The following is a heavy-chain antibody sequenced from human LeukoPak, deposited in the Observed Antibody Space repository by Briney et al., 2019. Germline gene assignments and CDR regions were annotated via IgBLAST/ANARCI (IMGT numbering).Heavy chain of an antibody. V-gene: IGHV1-2*02. J-gene: IGHJ3*02. D-gene: IGHD2-15*01. CDR2: INPNSGGT. CDR3: ARDVVVVAATPSDAFDI. CDR1: GYTFTGYY. Sequence: WASVKVSCKASGYTFTGYYMHWVRQAPGQGLEWMGWINPNSGGTNYAQKFQGRVTMTRDTSISTAYMELSRLRSDDTAVYYCARDVVVVAATPSDAFDIWGQGTMVTVSS.